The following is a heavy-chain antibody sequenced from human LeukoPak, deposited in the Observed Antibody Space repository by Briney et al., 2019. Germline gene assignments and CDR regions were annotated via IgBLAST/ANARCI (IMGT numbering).Heavy chain of an antibody. J-gene: IGHJ4*02. D-gene: IGHD3-3*01. V-gene: IGHV1-46*01. CDR3: ARDSVYDGFDY. CDR1: GYTFTSYY. CDR2: INPSGGST. Sequence: GASVKVSCKASGYTFTSYYMHWVRQAPGQGLEWMGIINPSGGSTSYAQKFQGRVTMTRDTSISTAYMELSRLRSDDTAVYYCARDSVYDGFDYWGQGTLVTVSS.